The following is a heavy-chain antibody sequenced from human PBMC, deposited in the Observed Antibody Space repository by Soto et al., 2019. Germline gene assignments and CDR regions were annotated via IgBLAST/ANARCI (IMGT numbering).Heavy chain of an antibody. CDR1: GVSISSSSDW. Sequence: QLQESGPGLVKPSETLSLTCTVSGVSISSSSDWWGWIRQPPGKGLEWIGITRSNDLFYDPSLRGRIAMSVDTSKNQFSLEFRSVTAADTAVYYCSRRINNFHYMDVWGRGIAVTVSS. J-gene: IGHJ6*03. CDR2: TRSNDL. D-gene: IGHD1-1*01. CDR3: SRRINNFHYMDV. V-gene: IGHV4-39*01.